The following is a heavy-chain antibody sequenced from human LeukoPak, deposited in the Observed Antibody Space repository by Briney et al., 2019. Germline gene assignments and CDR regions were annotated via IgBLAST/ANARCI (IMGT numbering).Heavy chain of an antibody. CDR2: IYTSGST. CDR3: ARDAQFDSSGYYYVGNWFDP. J-gene: IGHJ5*02. CDR1: GGSITNYY. V-gene: IGHV4-4*07. Sequence: SETLSLTCTVSGGSITNYYWSWIRQPAGKGLEWIGRIYTSGSTNYNPSLKSRVTISVDTSKNQFSLKLSSVTAADTAVYYCARDAQFDSSGYYYVGNWFDPWGQGTLVTVSS. D-gene: IGHD3-22*01.